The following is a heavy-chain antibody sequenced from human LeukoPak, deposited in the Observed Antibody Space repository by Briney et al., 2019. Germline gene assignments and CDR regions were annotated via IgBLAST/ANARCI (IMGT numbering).Heavy chain of an antibody. D-gene: IGHD2-15*01. CDR2: IIVSVGTT. V-gene: IGHV3-23*01. CDR3: AKKEGVTYSSWYMDV. Sequence: PGGSLRLSCSASGFSFGSFAMSWVRQAPGKGLEWVSGIIVSVGTTFHADSVKGRFTISRDNSKNTLYLHMNSLRAEDTAIYYCAKKEGVTYSSWYMDVWGKGTTVTVSS. CDR1: GFSFGSFA. J-gene: IGHJ6*03.